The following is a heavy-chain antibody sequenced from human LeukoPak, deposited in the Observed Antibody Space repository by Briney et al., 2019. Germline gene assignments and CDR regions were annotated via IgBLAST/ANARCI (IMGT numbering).Heavy chain of an antibody. CDR1: GGFISSDLYY. CDR2: IYASGST. J-gene: IGHJ4*02. V-gene: IGHV4-61*02. CDR3: ARGRVIRWFGDLNFDY. D-gene: IGHD3-10*01. Sequence: SSETLSLTCTVSGGFISSDLYYWTWIRQHAGKGLEWIGRIYASGSTNYNPSLKSRVTISVDTSKNHFSLNLTSVTAADTAVYYCARGRVIRWFGDLNFDYWGQGAPITVSS.